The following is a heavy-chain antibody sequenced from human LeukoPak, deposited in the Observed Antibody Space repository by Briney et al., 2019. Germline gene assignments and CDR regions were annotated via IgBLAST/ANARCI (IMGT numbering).Heavy chain of an antibody. D-gene: IGHD3-22*01. J-gene: IGHJ4*02. Sequence: PSETLSLTCTVSGGSISSYYWSWIRQPPGKGLEWIGYIYYSGSTNYNPSLKSRVTISVDTSKNQFSLKLSSATAAGTAVYYCARGRNYYDSSGYYYVTHFDYWGQGTLVTVSS. CDR3: ARGRNYYDSSGYYYVTHFDY. CDR1: GGSISSYY. V-gene: IGHV4-59*01. CDR2: IYYSGST.